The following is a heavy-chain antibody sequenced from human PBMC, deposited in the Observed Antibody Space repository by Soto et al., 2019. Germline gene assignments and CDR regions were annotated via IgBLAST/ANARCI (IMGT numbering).Heavy chain of an antibody. J-gene: IGHJ4*02. Sequence: EVQLLESGGDLVQPGGSLRLSCAASGFTFSTYALSWVRQAPGKVLEWVSAITGNGGSTYYADSVRGRFTISRDNSKNTLYLQMSSLRAEDTAVYYCAKNSAATIRVGYDYWGQGTLVTVSS. CDR1: GFTFSTYA. D-gene: IGHD5-12*01. CDR3: AKNSAATIRVGYDY. CDR2: ITGNGGST. V-gene: IGHV3-23*01.